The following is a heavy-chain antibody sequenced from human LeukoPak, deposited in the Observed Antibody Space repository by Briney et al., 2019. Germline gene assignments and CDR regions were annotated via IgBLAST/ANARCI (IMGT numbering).Heavy chain of an antibody. Sequence: GSLRLSCAASGFTVSSNYMSWVRQAPGKGLEWVSVIYSGGSTYYAYSVKGRFTISRDNSKNTLYLQMNSLRAEDTAVYYCAKRARYSSGWFPWGNYFDYWGQGTLVTVSS. CDR1: GFTVSSNY. CDR2: IYSGGST. J-gene: IGHJ4*02. CDR3: AKRARYSSGWFPWGNYFDY. V-gene: IGHV3-66*01. D-gene: IGHD6-19*01.